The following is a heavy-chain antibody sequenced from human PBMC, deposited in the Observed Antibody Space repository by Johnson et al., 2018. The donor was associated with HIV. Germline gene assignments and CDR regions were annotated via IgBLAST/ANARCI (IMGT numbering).Heavy chain of an antibody. J-gene: IGHJ3*02. CDR1: GFTVRSNY. CDR3: ARDLPLIHTVTSHRGAFDI. D-gene: IGHD4-11*01. CDR2: IYSGGRS. V-gene: IGHV3-66*01. Sequence: VQLVESGGGVVQPGKSLRLSCVASGFTVRSNYMSWVRQAPGKGLEWVSVIYSGGRSYYADSVKGRLTLSRDNSNNTLYLQMNSLRAEDTAVYYCARDLPLIHTVTSHRGAFDIWGQGTMVTVSS.